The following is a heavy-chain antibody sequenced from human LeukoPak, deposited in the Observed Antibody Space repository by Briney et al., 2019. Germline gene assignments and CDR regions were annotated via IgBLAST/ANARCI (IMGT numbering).Heavy chain of an antibody. CDR1: GGTFSSYA. Sequence: SVKVSCKASGGTFSSYAISWVRQAPGQGLEWMGRIIPIFGTANYAQKFQGRVTITTDESTSTAYMELSSLRSEDTAVYYCARGDYDFWSGPYNWSDPWGQGTLVTVSS. CDR3: ARGDYDFWSGPYNWSDP. D-gene: IGHD3-3*01. CDR2: IIPIFGTA. V-gene: IGHV1-69*05. J-gene: IGHJ5*02.